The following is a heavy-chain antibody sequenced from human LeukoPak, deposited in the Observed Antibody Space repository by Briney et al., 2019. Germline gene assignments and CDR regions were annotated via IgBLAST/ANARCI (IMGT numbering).Heavy chain of an antibody. CDR3: PQHMVAAVHGYYYNYGMDV. V-gene: IGHV3-23*01. CDR1: GFTFSSYA. CDR2: ISGSGGST. J-gene: IGHJ6*02. Sequence: GGSLRLSCAASGFTFSSYAMSWLREAPGKGLEWGSAISGSGGSTYYADSVKGRFTIARDNSKNTLYLQMNSLRAEDTTVYYCPQHMVAAVHGYYYNYGMDVWGQGTTVTVSS. D-gene: IGHD2-21*02.